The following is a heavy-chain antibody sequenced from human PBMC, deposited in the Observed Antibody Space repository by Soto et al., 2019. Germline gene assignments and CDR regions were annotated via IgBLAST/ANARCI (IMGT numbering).Heavy chain of an antibody. J-gene: IGHJ5*02. Sequence: ASVKVSCKASGYTVTGYDIHWVRQATGQGLEWMGVINPSGGSTSYAQNFQGRVTMTRDTSTSTVYMELSSLRSEDTAVYYCVRESTPTRWFDPWGQGTLVTVSS. V-gene: IGHV1-46*03. CDR2: INPSGGST. CDR3: VRESTPTRWFDP. CDR1: GYTVTGYD. D-gene: IGHD2-2*01.